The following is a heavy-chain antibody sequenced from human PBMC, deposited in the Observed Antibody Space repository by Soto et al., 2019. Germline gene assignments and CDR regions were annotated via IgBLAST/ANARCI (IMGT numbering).Heavy chain of an antibody. CDR2: IIPIFGTA. D-gene: IGHD3-9*01. CDR1: GGTFSSYA. V-gene: IGHV1-69*13. Sequence: AVKVSCKASGGTFSSYAISWVRQAPGQGLEWMGGIIPIFGTANYAQKFQGRVTIAADESTSTAYMELSSLRSEDTAVYYCARAAYYDILTDSKDAFDIWGQGTMVTVSS. J-gene: IGHJ3*02. CDR3: ARAAYYDILTDSKDAFDI.